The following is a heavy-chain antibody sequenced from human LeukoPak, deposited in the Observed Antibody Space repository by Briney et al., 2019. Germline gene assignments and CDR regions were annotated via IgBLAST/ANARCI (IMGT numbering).Heavy chain of an antibody. Sequence: GASVKVSCKASGYSFTAFYIHWVRQAPGQGLEWMGWIHPRSGETNYAYKFRGRVTMTRDTSISTTYMDLGSLGSGDTAVYYCARDGEYGTGSYYRGWFYYWGQGTLVTVSS. CDR3: ARDGEYGTGSYYRGWFYY. V-gene: IGHV1-2*02. J-gene: IGHJ4*02. D-gene: IGHD3-10*01. CDR2: IHPRSGET. CDR1: GYSFTAFY.